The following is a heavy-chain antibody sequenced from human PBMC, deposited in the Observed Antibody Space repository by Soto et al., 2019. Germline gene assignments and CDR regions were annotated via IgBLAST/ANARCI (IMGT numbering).Heavy chain of an antibody. D-gene: IGHD3-9*01. CDR1: RVTFSSYA. CDR3: AKDPWTGYTSFDY. J-gene: IGHJ4*02. Sequence: SVGCLRLSCAASRVTFSSYAMSWVRQAPGKGLEWVSGISGTGGSTYYADSVKGRFTISRDNSKNTLYLQMNSLRAEDTAVYYCAKDPWTGYTSFDYWGQGTLVTVSS. CDR2: ISGTGGST. V-gene: IGHV3-23*01.